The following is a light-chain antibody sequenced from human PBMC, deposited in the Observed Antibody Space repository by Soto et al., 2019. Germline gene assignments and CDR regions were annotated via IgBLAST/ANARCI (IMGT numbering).Light chain of an antibody. V-gene: IGKV1-39*01. J-gene: IGKJ2*01. CDR2: DAS. CDR3: QHSYRTPYT. Sequence: DIQMTQSPSSLSASVRDRVTITCRASQNIRSYLNWYQQKPGKAPNLLISDASSLQSGVPSRFSSSGSGTDFTLTISSLQPEDFATYYCQHSYRTPYTFGQGTKLDIK. CDR1: QNIRSY.